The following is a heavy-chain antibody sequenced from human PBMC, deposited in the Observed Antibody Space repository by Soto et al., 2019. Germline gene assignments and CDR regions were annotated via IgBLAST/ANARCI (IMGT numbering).Heavy chain of an antibody. CDR3: ARRLGATAPLFDS. CDR2: INPSVGST. CDR1: GYTLTSYY. D-gene: IGHD1-26*01. J-gene: IGHJ4*02. Sequence: QVHLVQSGAEVKRPGASVKVSCKASGYTLTSYYMDWVRQAPGQGLEWMGKINPSVGSTTSAQKFQGRITMTRDTSTSTVYMELSSLRSEDTAVYYCARRLGATAPLFDSWGQGTLVIVSS. V-gene: IGHV1-46*01.